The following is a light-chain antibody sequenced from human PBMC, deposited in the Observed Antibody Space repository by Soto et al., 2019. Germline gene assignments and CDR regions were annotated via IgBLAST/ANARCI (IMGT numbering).Light chain of an antibody. V-gene: IGKV1-5*01. CDR2: DAS. Sequence: DIQMAQSPSALFASIGDRVSVTCRASQPIFTSLAWYQQKPGKAPKLLIYDASVLQTGVPSRFSGFSSGTDFTLTISALQPDDFATYFCQQCKSYSAHGLTFGGGTKVDIK. J-gene: IGKJ4*01. CDR1: QPIFTS. CDR3: QQCKSYSAHGLT.